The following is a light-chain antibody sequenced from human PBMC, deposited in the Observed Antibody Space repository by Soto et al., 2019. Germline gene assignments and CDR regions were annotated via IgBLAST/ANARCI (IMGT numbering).Light chain of an antibody. J-gene: IGKJ2*01. CDR3: MQALQTPPYT. CDR1: QSLLHSNGCNF. V-gene: IGKV2-28*01. CDR2: LGS. Sequence: DIVMTQSPLSLPVTPGEPASISCRSSQSLLHSNGCNFLDWYLQKPGQSPQLLIHLGSNRASGVPDRFSGSGSGTDFTLKISRVEAEDVGVYYCMQALQTPPYTFGQGTKVDIK.